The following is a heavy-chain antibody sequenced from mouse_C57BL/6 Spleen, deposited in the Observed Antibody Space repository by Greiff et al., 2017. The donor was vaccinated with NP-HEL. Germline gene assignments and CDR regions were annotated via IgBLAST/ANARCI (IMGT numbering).Heavy chain of an antibody. Sequence: VQLKESGAELVKPGASVKLSCTASGFNIKDYYMHWVKQRTEQGLEWIGRIDPEDGETKYAPKFQGKATITADTSSNTAYLQLSSLTSEDTAVYYCARRGSSGYVDYAMDYWGQGTSVTVSS. D-gene: IGHD3-2*02. CDR2: IDPEDGET. V-gene: IGHV14-2*01. J-gene: IGHJ4*01. CDR1: GFNIKDYY. CDR3: ARRGSSGYVDYAMDY.